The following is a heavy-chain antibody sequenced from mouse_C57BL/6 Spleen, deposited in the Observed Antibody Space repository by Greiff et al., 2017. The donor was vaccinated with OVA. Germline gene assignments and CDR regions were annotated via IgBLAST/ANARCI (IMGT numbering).Heavy chain of an antibody. Sequence: EVMLVESGGGLVKPGGSLKLSCAASGFTFSDYGMHWVRQAPEKGLEWVAYISSGSSTIYYADTVKGRFTISRDNAKNTLFLQMTSLKSEDTAMYYCARNYYDSSYDWYFDVWGTGTTVTVSS. CDR2: ISSGSSTI. CDR3: ARNYYDSSYDWYFDV. J-gene: IGHJ1*03. V-gene: IGHV5-17*01. D-gene: IGHD1-1*01. CDR1: GFTFSDYG.